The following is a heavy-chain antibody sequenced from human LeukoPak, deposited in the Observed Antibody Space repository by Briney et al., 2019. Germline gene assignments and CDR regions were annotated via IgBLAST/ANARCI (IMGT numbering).Heavy chain of an antibody. D-gene: IGHD3-16*02. J-gene: IGHJ4*02. CDR1: GYTFTSYA. Sequence: ASVKVSCKASGYTFTSYAMHWVRQAPGQRLEWMGWINAGNGNTKYSQEFQGRVTMTRDTSISTAYMELSRLRSDDTAVYYCARELRLGELSFYYCDYWGQGTLVTVSS. V-gene: IGHV1-3*01. CDR3: ARELRLGELSFYYCDY. CDR2: INAGNGNT.